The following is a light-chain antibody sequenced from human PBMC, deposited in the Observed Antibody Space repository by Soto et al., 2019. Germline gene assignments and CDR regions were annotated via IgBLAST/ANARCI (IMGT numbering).Light chain of an antibody. CDR1: GSNIGAGFD. CDR3: QSYDTSLSGGSV. Sequence: QSVLTQSPSVSGAPGQRVSISCTGTGSNIGAGFDVHWYQQLPATAPKLLIYGNNNRPWGVPDRFSGSKSGTSASLAITGLQAEDEADYYCQSYDTSLSGGSVFGTGTKVTVL. V-gene: IGLV1-40*01. CDR2: GNN. J-gene: IGLJ1*01.